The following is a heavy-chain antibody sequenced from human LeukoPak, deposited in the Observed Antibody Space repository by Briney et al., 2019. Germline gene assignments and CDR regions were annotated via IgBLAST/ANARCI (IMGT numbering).Heavy chain of an antibody. J-gene: IGHJ4*02. CDR1: GFTFDDYT. V-gene: IGHV3-43*01. CDR3: AKEGAFIAVAGTIDY. Sequence: GGSLRLSCAASGFTFDDYTMHWVRQAPGKGLEWVSLISWDGGSTYYADSVKGRFTISRDNSKNTLYLQMNSLRAEDTAVYYCAKEGAFIAVAGTIDYWGQGTLVTVSS. CDR2: ISWDGGST. D-gene: IGHD6-19*01.